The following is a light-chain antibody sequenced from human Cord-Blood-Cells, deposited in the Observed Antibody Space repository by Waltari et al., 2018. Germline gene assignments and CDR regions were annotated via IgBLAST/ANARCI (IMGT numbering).Light chain of an antibody. CDR1: QSVSSN. CDR2: GAS. Sequence: IVMTQSPATLSVSPGERAPLSCRASQSVSSNLAWYQQTPGQAPRLLIYGASTRATGIPARFSGSGSGTEFTLTISSLQSEDFAVYDCQQYNNWPPYTFGQGTKLEIK. J-gene: IGKJ2*01. CDR3: QQYNNWPPYT. V-gene: IGKV3-15*01.